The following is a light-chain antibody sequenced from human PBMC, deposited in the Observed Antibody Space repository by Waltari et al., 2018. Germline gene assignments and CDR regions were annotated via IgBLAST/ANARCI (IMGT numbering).Light chain of an antibody. CDR3: CSYAGSRTYV. CDR1: SSDVGNFNL. Sequence: QSALTQPASVSGSPGQSSTISCTGTSSDVGNFNLVSCYQQHPGTVPKLIIYEASTRPSVLSNPFSGSKSGNTASLTSSGLRAEDEADYYCCSYAGSRTYVFGTGTKVTVL. J-gene: IGLJ1*01. V-gene: IGLV2-23*01. CDR2: EAS.